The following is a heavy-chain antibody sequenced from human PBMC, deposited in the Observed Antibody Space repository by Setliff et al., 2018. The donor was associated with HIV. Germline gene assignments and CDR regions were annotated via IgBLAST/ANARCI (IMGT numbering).Heavy chain of an antibody. CDR2: VYYNGIT. Sequence: PLSLTCTVSSDFVSGDDFYWSWIRQAPGRGLEWIGYVYYNGITHYNPPLKSRLTISIDTSGRRFSLNLTSVTALDTAVYFCAKMVRGSLSARRMYYFDSWGQGTMVTVSS. J-gene: IGHJ4*02. V-gene: IGHV4-30-4*01. CDR3: AKMVRGSLSARRMYYFDS. D-gene: IGHD3-10*01. CDR1: SDFVSGDDFY.